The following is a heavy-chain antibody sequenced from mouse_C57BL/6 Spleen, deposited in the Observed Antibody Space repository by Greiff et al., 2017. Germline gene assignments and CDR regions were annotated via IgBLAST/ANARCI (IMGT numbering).Heavy chain of an antibody. CDR2: ISDGGSYT. V-gene: IGHV5-4*01. D-gene: IGHD1-1*01. CDR3: ARDKGDCYDNSAWFAY. CDR1: GFTFSSYA. J-gene: IGHJ3*01. Sequence: EVKLVESGGGLVKPGGSLKLSCAASGFTFSSYAMSWVRQTPEKRLEWVATISDGGSYTYYPENVKGRFTISRDNAKNNLYLPMSHLKSEDTAMYYCARDKGDCYDNSAWFAYWGQGTLVTVSA.